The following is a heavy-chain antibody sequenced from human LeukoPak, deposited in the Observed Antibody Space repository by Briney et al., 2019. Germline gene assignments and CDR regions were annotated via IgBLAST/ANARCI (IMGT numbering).Heavy chain of an antibody. D-gene: IGHD4-17*01. J-gene: IGHJ4*02. Sequence: GGSLRLSCAASGFTFSSYSMHWVRQAPGKGLQWVSHIRSDGSTSYCADSVKGRFTISRDNSKNTLYLQMNSLRPEDTAVYYCVKDHGAYDLDSWGQGTLVTASS. CDR1: GFTFSSYS. V-gene: IGHV3-30*02. CDR3: VKDHGAYDLDS. CDR2: IRSDGSTS.